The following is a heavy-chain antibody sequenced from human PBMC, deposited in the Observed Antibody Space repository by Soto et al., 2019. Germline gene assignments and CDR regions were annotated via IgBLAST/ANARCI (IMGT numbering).Heavy chain of an antibody. CDR3: LKDAFSGLSSAEFNGDY. Sequence: EMQLAESGGGLVQPGRSLRLSCAASGSIFDDYAMHWIRQSPGKGLEWVSGISWNSGRVGYAASVKGRFTISRDNAKNSLFLQMNSLRGEDTAFYHCLKDAFSGLSSAEFNGDYWGQGTLVTVSS. CDR1: GSIFDDYA. J-gene: IGHJ4*02. V-gene: IGHV3-9*01. D-gene: IGHD3-3*02. CDR2: ISWNSGRV.